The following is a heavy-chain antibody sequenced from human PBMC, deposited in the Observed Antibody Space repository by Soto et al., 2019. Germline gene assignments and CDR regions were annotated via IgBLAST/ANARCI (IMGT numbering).Heavy chain of an antibody. CDR1: GFTFSSYA. CDR3: ARGRGNSNYVASWFDP. D-gene: IGHD4-4*01. CDR2: ISYDGSNK. J-gene: IGHJ5*02. Sequence: PGGSLRLSCAASGFTFSSYAMHWVRQAPGKGLEWVAVISYDGSNKYYADSVKGRFTISRDNSKNTLYLQMNSLRAEDTAVYYCARGRGNSNYVASWFDPWGQGTLVTV. V-gene: IGHV3-30-3*01.